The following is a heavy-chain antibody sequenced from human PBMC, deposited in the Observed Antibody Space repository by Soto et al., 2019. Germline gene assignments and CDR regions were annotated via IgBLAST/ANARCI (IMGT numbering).Heavy chain of an antibody. Sequence: EVHLLESGGGLVQPGGSLTLSCAGSGFAFHTYDMTWVRQAPGKGLEWVSMISNRGSPYYSGSVRGRFTISRDNSNSILYLQRNSLRADEPALYFCAKHWGTPAPDDYWGQGTLVTVSS. D-gene: IGHD6-13*01. J-gene: IGHJ4*02. CDR2: MISNRGSP. CDR1: GFAFHTYD. V-gene: IGHV3-23*01. CDR3: AKHWGTPAPDDY.